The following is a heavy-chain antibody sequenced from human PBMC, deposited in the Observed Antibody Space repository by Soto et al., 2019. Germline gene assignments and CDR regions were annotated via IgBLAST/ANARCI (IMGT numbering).Heavy chain of an antibody. Sequence: EVQLVESGGGLVKPGGSLRLSCAASGFTFSSYSMNWVRQAPGKGLEWVSSISSSSSYIYYADSVKGRFTISRDNAKNSLSLQMNSLRAEDTAVYYCARFPLLWFGEVTGACYFDYWGQGTLVTVSS. CDR3: ARFPLLWFGEVTGACYFDY. CDR2: ISSSSSYI. J-gene: IGHJ4*02. D-gene: IGHD3-10*01. CDR1: GFTFSSYS. V-gene: IGHV3-21*01.